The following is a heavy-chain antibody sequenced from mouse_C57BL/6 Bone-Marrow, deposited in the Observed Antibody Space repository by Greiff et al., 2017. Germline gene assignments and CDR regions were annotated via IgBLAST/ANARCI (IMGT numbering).Heavy chain of an antibody. CDR1: GYTFTDYN. CDR3: ARGRFLFAY. CDR2: INPNNGGT. V-gene: IGHV1-18*01. J-gene: IGHJ3*01. Sequence: EVQRVESGPELVKPGASVKIPCKASGYTFTDYNMDWVKQSHGKSLEWIGDINPNNGGTIYNQKFKGKATLTVDKSYSTAYMELRSLTSEDTAVYYCARGRFLFAYWGQGTLVTVSA.